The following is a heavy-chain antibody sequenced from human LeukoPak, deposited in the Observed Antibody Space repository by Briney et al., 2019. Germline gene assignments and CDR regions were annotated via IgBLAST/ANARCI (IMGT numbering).Heavy chain of an antibody. V-gene: IGHV3-30*18. CDR1: GFTVSSYG. J-gene: IGHJ4*02. CDR2: ISYDGSNK. CDR3: AKDLYSSGTGLFDY. Sequence: GGSLRPSCAASGFTVSSYGMHWVRQAPGKGLEWVAVISYDGSNKYYADSVKGRFTISRDNSKNTLYLQMNSLRAEDTAVYYCAKDLYSSGTGLFDYWGQGTLVTVSS. D-gene: IGHD3-22*01.